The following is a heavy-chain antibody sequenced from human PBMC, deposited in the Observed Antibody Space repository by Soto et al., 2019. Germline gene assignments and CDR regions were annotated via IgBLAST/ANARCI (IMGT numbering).Heavy chain of an antibody. J-gene: IGHJ6*03. V-gene: IGHV4-34*01. CDR3: ARARGQYCSGGSCYFYYDYYYMDV. CDR1: GGSFSGYY. Sequence: QVQLQQWGAGLLKPSETLSLTCAVYGGSFSGYYWSWIRQPPGKGLEWIGEINHSGSTNYNPSLKSRVTISVDTSKNQFSLKLSSVTAADTAVYYCARARGQYCSGGSCYFYYDYYYMDVWGKGTTVTVSS. D-gene: IGHD2-15*01. CDR2: INHSGST.